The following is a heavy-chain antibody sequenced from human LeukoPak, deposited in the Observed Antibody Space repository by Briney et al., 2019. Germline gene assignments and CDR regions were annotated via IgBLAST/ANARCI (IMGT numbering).Heavy chain of an antibody. V-gene: IGHV3-74*01. Sequence: GGSLRLSCAASGFTFSSSWLHWVRQAPGRGLVWVPRISSDVTNTAYGDSVKGRFTISRDNAKNTLYLQMNSLRVDDTGVYYCARGDWGSALSWGRGTMVTVSS. D-gene: IGHD7-27*01. J-gene: IGHJ3*01. CDR1: GFTFSSSW. CDR3: ARGDWGSALS. CDR2: ISSDVTNT.